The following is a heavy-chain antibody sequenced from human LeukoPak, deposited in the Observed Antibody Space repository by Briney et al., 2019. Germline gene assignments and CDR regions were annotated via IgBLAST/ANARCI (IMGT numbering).Heavy chain of an antibody. V-gene: IGHV1-69*06. CDR3: ARDLKDYDSSASLGPPFDY. D-gene: IGHD3-22*01. J-gene: IGHJ4*02. CDR1: GGTFSSYA. Sequence: SVKVSCKASGGTFSSYAISWVRQAPGQGLEWMGRIIPIFGTANYAQKFQGRVTITADKSTSTAYMELSSLRSEDTAVYYCARDLKDYDSSASLGPPFDYWGQGTLVTVSS. CDR2: IIPIFGTA.